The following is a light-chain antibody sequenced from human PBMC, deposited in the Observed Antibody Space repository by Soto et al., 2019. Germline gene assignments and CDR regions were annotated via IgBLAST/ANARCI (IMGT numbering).Light chain of an antibody. CDR2: ELR. V-gene: IGLV2-14*01. Sequence: QSALAQPASVSGCPGQSITISCTGTSSDVGGYDYVSWYQLHPGKAPKLMIFELRKRPSGVSYRFSGSKSGNTASRTISGLESVDEADYRCSSYSISTADLFGTGTKVTVL. J-gene: IGLJ1*01. CDR3: SSYSISTADL. CDR1: SSDVGGYDY.